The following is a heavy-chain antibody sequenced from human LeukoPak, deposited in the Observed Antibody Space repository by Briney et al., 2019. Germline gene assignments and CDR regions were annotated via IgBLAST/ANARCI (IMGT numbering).Heavy chain of an antibody. V-gene: IGHV3-15*01. CDR2: VKSKTAGGTT. Sequence: PGWSLRLCSAASGLTFSDHYMDWVRQAPGEGDKRVGDVKSKTAGGTTDYAAPVEGRFTISRDDSRNAVYLQMNSLKTEDTAVYYCTAVPRIAVAGMPSGGFWGQGTLVTVSS. D-gene: IGHD6-19*01. CDR1: GLTFSDHY. CDR3: TAVPRIAVAGMPSGGF. J-gene: IGHJ4*02.